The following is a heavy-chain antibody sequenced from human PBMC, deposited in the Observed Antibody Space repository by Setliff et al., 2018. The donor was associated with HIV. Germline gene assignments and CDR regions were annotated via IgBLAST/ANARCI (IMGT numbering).Heavy chain of an antibody. V-gene: IGHV4-39*07. CDR3: ARGVYYDSSGLDAFDI. CDR2: IYYTGGT. J-gene: IGHJ3*02. Sequence: SETLSLTCTVSGGSMSSTIYYWGWIRQPPGKGLTWIGSIYYTGGTYYNPSLKSRVTISVDMSKNQFSLKLSSVTAADTAVYYCARGVYYDSSGLDAFDIWGQGTMVTVSS. CDR1: GGSMSSTIYY. D-gene: IGHD3-22*01.